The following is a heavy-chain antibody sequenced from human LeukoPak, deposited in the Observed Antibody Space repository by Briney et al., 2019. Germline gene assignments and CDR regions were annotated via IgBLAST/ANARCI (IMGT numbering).Heavy chain of an antibody. Sequence: ASVKVSCKASGYTFTSYYMYWVRQAPGQGLEWMGIINTSGGSTSNAQKFLGRDTMTRGTSTSTVYMELSSLRSEDTAVYYCARVGRDGYNYGSYFDYWGQGTLVTVSS. CDR1: GYTFTSYY. CDR2: INTSGGST. V-gene: IGHV1-46*01. J-gene: IGHJ4*02. CDR3: ARVGRDGYNYGSYFDY. D-gene: IGHD5-24*01.